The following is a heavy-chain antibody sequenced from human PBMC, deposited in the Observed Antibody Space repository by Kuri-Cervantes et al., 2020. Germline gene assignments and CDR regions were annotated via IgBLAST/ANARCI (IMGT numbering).Heavy chain of an antibody. CDR3: ARDSPLRDDSSGYWSSRVGAFDI. CDR2: IYTSGST. D-gene: IGHD3-22*01. CDR1: GGSISSYY. V-gene: IGHV4-4*07. Sequence: GSLRLSCTVSGGSISSYYRSWIRQPAGKGLEWIGRIYTSGSTNYNPSHKSRVTMSVDTSKNQFSLKLSSVTAADTAVYYCARDSPLRDDSSGYWSSRVGAFDIWGQGTMVTVSS. J-gene: IGHJ3*02.